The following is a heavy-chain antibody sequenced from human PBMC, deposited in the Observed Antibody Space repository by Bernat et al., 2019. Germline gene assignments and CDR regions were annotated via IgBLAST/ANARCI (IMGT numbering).Heavy chain of an antibody. CDR1: GFTFSSYA. CDR3: ASNQLLYPYYSGMDV. J-gene: IGHJ6*02. V-gene: IGHV3-30-3*01. CDR2: ISYDGSNK. Sequence: QVQLVESGGGVVQPGRSLRLSCAASGFTFSSYAMHWVRQAPGKGLVWVAVISYDGSNKYYADSVKGRFTISRDNSKNTLYLQMNSLRAEDTAVYYCASNQLLYPYYSGMDVWGQGTTVTVSS. D-gene: IGHD2-2*02.